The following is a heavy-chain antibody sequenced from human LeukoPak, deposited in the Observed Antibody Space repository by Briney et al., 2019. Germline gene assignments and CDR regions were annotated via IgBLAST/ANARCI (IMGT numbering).Heavy chain of an antibody. CDR3: ARWRRTGTANWFDP. CDR2: INHSGST. Sequence: KASETLSLTCAVYGGSFSGYYWSWIRQPPGKGLEWIGEINHSGSTNYNPSLKSRVTISVDTSKNQFSLKLSSVTAADTAVYYCARWRRTGTANWFDPWGQGTLVTVSS. D-gene: IGHD1-7*01. CDR1: GGSFSGYY. J-gene: IGHJ5*02. V-gene: IGHV4-34*01.